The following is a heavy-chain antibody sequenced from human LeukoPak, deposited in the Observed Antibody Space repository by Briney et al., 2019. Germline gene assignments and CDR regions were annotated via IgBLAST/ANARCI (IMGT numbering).Heavy chain of an antibody. J-gene: IGHJ3*02. Sequence: PGGSLRLSCAASGFTFSDYYMTWIRQAPGKGLEWVSSIGSGSSTTYYADSVKGRFTISRDNAKNSLYLQMSSLRAEDTAVYYGARVLSGPLPDPYALDMWGQGTMVTVSS. CDR1: GFTFSDYY. D-gene: IGHD3-3*01. CDR2: IGSGSSTT. CDR3: ARVLSGPLPDPYALDM. V-gene: IGHV3-11*01.